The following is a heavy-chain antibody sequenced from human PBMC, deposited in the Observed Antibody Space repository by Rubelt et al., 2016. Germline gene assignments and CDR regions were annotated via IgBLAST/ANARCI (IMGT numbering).Heavy chain of an antibody. V-gene: IGHV3-48*04. Sequence: VRQAPGKGLEWVSYTSSSSSTIYYADSVKGRFTISRDNAKNSLYLQMNSLRAEDTAVYYCARDCGSTSCYYYFDYWGQGTLVTVSS. J-gene: IGHJ4*02. D-gene: IGHD2-2*01. CDR2: TSSSSSTI. CDR3: ARDCGSTSCYYYFDY.